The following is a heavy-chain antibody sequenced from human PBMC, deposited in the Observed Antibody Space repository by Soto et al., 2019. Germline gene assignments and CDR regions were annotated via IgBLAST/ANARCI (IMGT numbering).Heavy chain of an antibody. D-gene: IGHD3-10*01. Sequence: EVQLLESGGGLVQPGGSLRLSCAASGFTFSSYAMSWVRQAPGKGLEWVSVISGSGGSTYYADSVKGRFTISRDNSKNTLYLQMNSLRAEDTAVYYCAKDSTMVRGVILAYFDYWGQGTLVTVSS. CDR2: ISGSGGST. J-gene: IGHJ4*02. V-gene: IGHV3-23*01. CDR1: GFTFSSYA. CDR3: AKDSTMVRGVILAYFDY.